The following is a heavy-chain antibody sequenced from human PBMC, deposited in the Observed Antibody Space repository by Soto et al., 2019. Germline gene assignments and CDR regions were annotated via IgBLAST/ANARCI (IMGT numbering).Heavy chain of an antibody. D-gene: IGHD3-10*01. CDR1: GFTFSDYY. CDR3: VRGRGGD. V-gene: IGHV3-11*06. CDR2: ISNSGTYT. Sequence: QAQLVESGGDLVKPGGSLRLSCAASGFTFSDYYMTWIRQAPGKGLEWISYISNSGTYTNYADSVKGRFTISRDNAKNSLYLRMTGLRXEDTAVYYCVRGRGGDWGQGTLVTVSS. J-gene: IGHJ4*02.